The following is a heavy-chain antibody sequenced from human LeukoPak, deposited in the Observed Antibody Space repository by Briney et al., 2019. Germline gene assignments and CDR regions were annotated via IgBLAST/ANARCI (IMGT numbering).Heavy chain of an antibody. CDR1: GFTVSSNY. Sequence: GRSLRLSCAASGFTVSSNYMGWVRQAPGKGLEWVSVIYSGGGTYYADSVKGRFTISRDNSKNTLYLQMNSLRAEDTAVYYCAREIVGTAGAFDIWGQGTMVTVSS. V-gene: IGHV3-53*01. J-gene: IGHJ3*02. CDR3: AREIVGTAGAFDI. D-gene: IGHD2-21*01. CDR2: IYSGGGT.